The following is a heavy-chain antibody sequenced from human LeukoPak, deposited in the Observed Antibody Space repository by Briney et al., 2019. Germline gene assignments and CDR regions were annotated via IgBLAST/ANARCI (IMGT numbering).Heavy chain of an antibody. Sequence: ASVKVSSKVSGYTLTELSMHWGRQAPGKGGEWMGGFDPEDGETIYPQKFQGRVTMTEDTSTDTAYMELSSLRSEDTAVYYCATLRHSSSWLNWFDPWGQGTLVTVSS. V-gene: IGHV1-24*01. CDR3: ATLRHSSSWLNWFDP. CDR2: FDPEDGET. J-gene: IGHJ5*02. D-gene: IGHD6-13*01. CDR1: GYTLTELS.